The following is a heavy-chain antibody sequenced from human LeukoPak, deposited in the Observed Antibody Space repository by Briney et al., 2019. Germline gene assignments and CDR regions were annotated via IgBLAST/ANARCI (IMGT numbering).Heavy chain of an antibody. Sequence: SETLSLTCTVSGGSISSYYWSWIRQPPGKGLEWIGYIYYSGSTNYNPSLKSRVTISVDTSKNQFSLKLSSVTAADTAVYYCARGIRSCSSTSCYGPPTYNWFDPWGQGTLVTVSS. D-gene: IGHD2-2*01. CDR2: IYYSGST. J-gene: IGHJ5*02. CDR3: ARGIRSCSSTSCYGPPTYNWFDP. V-gene: IGHV4-59*01. CDR1: GGSISSYY.